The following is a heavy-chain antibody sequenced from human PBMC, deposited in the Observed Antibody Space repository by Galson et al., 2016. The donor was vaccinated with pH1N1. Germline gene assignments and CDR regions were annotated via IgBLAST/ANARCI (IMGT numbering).Heavy chain of an antibody. CDR3: ARQEFSDY. CDR1: GYNFGRYW. D-gene: IGHD2/OR15-2a*01. V-gene: IGHV5-51*01. J-gene: IGHJ4*02. CDR2: IYPGDSDT. Sequence: QSGAEVKKPGESLKISCKGSGYNFGRYWIGWVRQMPGKGLEWMGIIYPGDSDTRYSPSFQGQVSISADKAISTPYLQWSSLKASDTAMYYCARQEFSDYWGQGTLVIVSS.